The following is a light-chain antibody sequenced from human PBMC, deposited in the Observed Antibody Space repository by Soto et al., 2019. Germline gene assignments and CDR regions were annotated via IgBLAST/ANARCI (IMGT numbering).Light chain of an antibody. CDR3: QQYGSSPWT. CDR1: QSIGDT. CDR2: GAS. V-gene: IGKV3-15*01. Sequence: EIVMTQSPATLSVSPGGRATLSCRASQSIGDTLAWYQQKPGQAPRLLIYGASSRVTGFPARFSGSGSGTDFTLTISRLEPEDFAVYYCQQYGSSPWTFGQGTKV. J-gene: IGKJ1*01.